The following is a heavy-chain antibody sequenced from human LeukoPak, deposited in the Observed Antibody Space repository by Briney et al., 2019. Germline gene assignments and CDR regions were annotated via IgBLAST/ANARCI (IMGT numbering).Heavy chain of an antibody. CDR2: ISSSSSYI. J-gene: IGHJ1*01. CDR1: GFTFSSYS. Sequence: GGSLRLSCADSGFTFSSYSMNWVRQAPGKGLEWVSSISSSSSYIYYADSVKGRFTISRDNAKNSLYLQMNSLRVEDTAVYYCASGLLWFGELSRAEYFQHWGQGTLVTVSS. D-gene: IGHD3-10*01. V-gene: IGHV3-21*01. CDR3: ASGLLWFGELSRAEYFQH.